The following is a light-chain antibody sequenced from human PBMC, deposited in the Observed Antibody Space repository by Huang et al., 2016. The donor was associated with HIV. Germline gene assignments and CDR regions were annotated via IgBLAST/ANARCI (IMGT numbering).Light chain of an antibody. J-gene: IGKJ2*01. V-gene: IGKV3-20*01. CDR1: QSVISDY. Sequence: ETVLTQFSGTLSLSPGERATLPCRTSQSVISDYLAWYQQKPGQAPRLLIYGTSNRAAGIPDRFTGGRSGTDFTLTISGIEPEDFAMYYCHLYGASPPDPFGQGTKLEIK. CDR2: GTS. CDR3: HLYGASPPDP.